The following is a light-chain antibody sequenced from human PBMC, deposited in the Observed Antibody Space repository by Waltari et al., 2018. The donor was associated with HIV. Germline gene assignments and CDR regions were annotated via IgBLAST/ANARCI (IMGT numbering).Light chain of an antibody. CDR3: QAWDSSTAWV. V-gene: IGLV3-1*01. CDR1: KLGDKY. Sequence: SYELTQPPSVSVSPGQTASITCSGDKLGDKYACWYQQKPGQSPGLVIYQDSKRPSGIPGRFSGSTAGNTATLTISGTQAMDEADYYCQAWDSSTAWVFGGGTKLTVL. CDR2: QDS. J-gene: IGLJ3*02.